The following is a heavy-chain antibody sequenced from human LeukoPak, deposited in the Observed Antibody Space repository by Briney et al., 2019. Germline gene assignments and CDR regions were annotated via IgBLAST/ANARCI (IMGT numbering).Heavy chain of an antibody. CDR1: GGSFSGYY. CDR2: INQSGST. V-gene: IGHV4-34*01. CDR3: AIRGIAAAFDY. D-gene: IGHD6-13*01. Sequence: PSETLSLTCAVYGGSFSGYYWSWIRQPPGKGLEWIGEINQSGSTNYNPSLKSRVTISVDTSKNQFSLKLSSVTAADTAVYYCAIRGIAAAFDYWGQGTLVTVSS. J-gene: IGHJ4*02.